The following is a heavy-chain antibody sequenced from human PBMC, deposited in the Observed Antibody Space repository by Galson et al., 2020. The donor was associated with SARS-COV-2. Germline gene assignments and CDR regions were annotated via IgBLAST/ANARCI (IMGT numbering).Heavy chain of an antibody. CDR2: IYSGGTI. J-gene: IGHJ6*02. CDR1: GFIVSNNY. CDR3: ASGTYCGADCYPGVGDV. Sequence: GESLKISCAASGFIVSNNYMSWVRQAPGKGLEWVSVIYSGGTIYYADSVKGRFTVSRDNSKNTLYFQMDSLRAEDTAVYYCASGTYCGADCYPGVGDVWGQGTTVTVSS. D-gene: IGHD2-21*02. V-gene: IGHV3-53*01.